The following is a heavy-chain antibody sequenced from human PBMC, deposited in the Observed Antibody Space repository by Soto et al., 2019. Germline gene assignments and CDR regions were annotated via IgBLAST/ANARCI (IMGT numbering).Heavy chain of an antibody. Sequence: VESLKISCRGSGYSFTDYWIGWVRHMPWKGLEWMGIIYPGDSDTRYSPSFQGQVTISADNSISTAYLQWRSLRASDTAMYYCARDLTGTIHPHYSDHWGQENLVTASS. V-gene: IGHV5-51*01. CDR1: GYSFTDYW. CDR3: ARDLTGTIHPHYSDH. J-gene: IGHJ4*02. D-gene: IGHD1-7*01. CDR2: IYPGDSDT.